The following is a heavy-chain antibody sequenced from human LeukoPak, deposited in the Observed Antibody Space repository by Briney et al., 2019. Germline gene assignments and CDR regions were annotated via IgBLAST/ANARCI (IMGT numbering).Heavy chain of an antibody. CDR2: IYYSGT. D-gene: IGHD5-24*01. Sequence: SETLSLTCSVSGGSIGSYHWTWIRQPPGKGLEWIGYIYYSGTNYNPSLKSRVTMSVDTSKNQFSLKLSSVTAADTAVYYCARVLRRDGRFDFDYWGQGTLVTVSS. V-gene: IGHV4-59*01. CDR3: ARVLRRDGRFDFDY. CDR1: GGSIGSYH. J-gene: IGHJ4*02.